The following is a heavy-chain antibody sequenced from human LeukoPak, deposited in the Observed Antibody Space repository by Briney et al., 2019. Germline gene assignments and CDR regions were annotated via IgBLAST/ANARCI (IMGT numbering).Heavy chain of an antibody. D-gene: IGHD2-15*01. Sequence: GGSLRLSCAASGFTFSSYEMNWVRQAPGKGLEWISYISGSGSTIYYADSVKGRFTISRDNAKNSLYLQMNSLRAEDTAVYYRARSGYCSGGSCYYAFDIWGQGTMVTVSS. V-gene: IGHV3-48*03. CDR2: ISGSGSTI. CDR3: ARSGYCSGGSCYYAFDI. CDR1: GFTFSSYE. J-gene: IGHJ3*02.